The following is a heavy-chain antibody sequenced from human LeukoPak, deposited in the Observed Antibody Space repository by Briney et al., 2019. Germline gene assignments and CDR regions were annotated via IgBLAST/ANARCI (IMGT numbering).Heavy chain of an antibody. Sequence: ASVKVSCKASGYTFTNYGISWVRQAPGQGLEWMGWISTYNGNTNYAQKLQGRVTMTTDTSTSTAYMELRSLRSDDTAVYYCARAKTYSSGWGRPHYYYYMDVWGKGTTVTISS. CDR1: GYTFTNYG. J-gene: IGHJ6*03. V-gene: IGHV1-18*01. CDR2: ISTYNGNT. CDR3: ARAKTYSSGWGRPHYYYYMDV. D-gene: IGHD6-19*01.